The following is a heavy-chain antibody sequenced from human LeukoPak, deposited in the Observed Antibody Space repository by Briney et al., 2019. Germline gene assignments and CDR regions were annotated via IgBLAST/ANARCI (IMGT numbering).Heavy chain of an antibody. J-gene: IGHJ4*02. CDR3: ARDRERWLQSPDFDY. CDR1: GFTFSDYY. Sequence: GGSLRLSCAASGFTFSDYYMSWIRQAPGKGLEWVSYISSSGSTIYYADSVKGRFTISRDNAKNSLYLQMDSLRAEDTAVYYCARDRERWLQSPDFDYWGQGTLVTVSS. D-gene: IGHD5-24*01. V-gene: IGHV3-11*01. CDR2: ISSSGSTI.